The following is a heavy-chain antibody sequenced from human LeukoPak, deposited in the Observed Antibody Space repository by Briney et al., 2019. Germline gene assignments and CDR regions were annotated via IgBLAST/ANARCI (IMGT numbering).Heavy chain of an antibody. J-gene: IGHJ4*02. CDR3: ARLLWSAYHKFDY. V-gene: IGHV4-59*01. CDR2: IYYSGNT. Sequence: PSETLSLTCTVSGGTIDNYYWSWIRQPPGKGLEWIGNIYYSGNTYYLPSLESGVTISGDRSKNQFSLELSSVTAADTAVYYCARLLWSAYHKFDYWGQGTLVTVSS. CDR1: GGTIDNYY. D-gene: IGHD3-3*01.